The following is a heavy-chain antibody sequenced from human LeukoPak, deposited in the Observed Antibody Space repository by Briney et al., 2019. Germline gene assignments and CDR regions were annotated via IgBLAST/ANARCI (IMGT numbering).Heavy chain of an antibody. CDR1: GASVSSHY. J-gene: IGHJ4*02. Sequence: SETLSLTCTVSGASVSSHYWTWIRQTPGKGLEWIGYISHRGYTDYNPSLKSRVTISVDTSENQLSLRVNSLTAADTAVYYCAKVWAGTNFYLDYWGQGILVTVSS. V-gene: IGHV4-59*02. D-gene: IGHD3-10*01. CDR3: AKVWAGTNFYLDY. CDR2: ISHRGYT.